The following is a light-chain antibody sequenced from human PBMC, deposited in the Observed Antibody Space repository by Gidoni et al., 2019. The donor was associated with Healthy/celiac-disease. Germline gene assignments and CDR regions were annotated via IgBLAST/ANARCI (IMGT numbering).Light chain of an antibody. V-gene: IGKV1-5*01. J-gene: IGKJ1*01. CDR1: QSISSW. CDR2: DAS. CDR3: QQYNSYQGT. Sequence: DIQMTQSPSTLSASVGDRVTITCRASQSISSWLAWYQQKPGKAPKLLIYDASSLESGVPSRFSGSGSGTEFTLTISSLQPDDFATYYCQQYNSYQGTFXQXTKVXIK.